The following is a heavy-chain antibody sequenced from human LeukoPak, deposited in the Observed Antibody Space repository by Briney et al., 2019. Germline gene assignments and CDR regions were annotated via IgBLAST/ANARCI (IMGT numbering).Heavy chain of an antibody. CDR2: ISWNSGSI. D-gene: IGHD6-19*01. V-gene: IGHV3-9*01. J-gene: IGHJ4*02. CDR3: AKESSGWYGY. CDR1: GFTFSNYW. Sequence: GGSLRLSCAASGFTFSNYWMHWVRQAPGKGLEWVSGISWNSGSIGYADSVKGRFTISRDNAKNSLYLQMNSLRAEDTALYYCAKESSGWYGYWGQGTLVTVSS.